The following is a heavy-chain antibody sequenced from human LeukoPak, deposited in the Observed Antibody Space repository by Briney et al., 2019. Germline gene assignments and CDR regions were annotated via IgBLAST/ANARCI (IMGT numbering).Heavy chain of an antibody. D-gene: IGHD3-22*01. J-gene: IGHJ3*02. Sequence: GGSLRLSCAASGFTFSSYSMNWVRQAPGKGLEWVAVIWCDGSNKYYADSVKGRFTISRDNSKNTLYLQMNSLRAEDTAVYYCARDGGITMIVATENDAFDIWGQGTMVTVSS. CDR1: GFTFSSYS. V-gene: IGHV3-33*08. CDR2: IWCDGSNK. CDR3: ARDGGITMIVATENDAFDI.